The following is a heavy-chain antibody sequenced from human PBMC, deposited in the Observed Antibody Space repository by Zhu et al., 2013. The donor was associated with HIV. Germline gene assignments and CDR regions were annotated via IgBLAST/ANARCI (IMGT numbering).Heavy chain of an antibody. CDR1: GGTFSSYA. Sequence: QVQLVQSGAEVKKPGSSVKVSCKASGGTFSSYAISWVRQAPGQGLEWMGGIIPIFGTANYAQKFQGRVTITADESTSTAYMELSSLRSEDTAVYYCARPPIIAVAGTAKQDYYYYGMDVWGQGTTVTVSS. V-gene: IGHV1-69*12. D-gene: IGHD6-19*01. CDR3: ARPPIIAVAGTAKQDYYYYGMDV. J-gene: IGHJ6*02. CDR2: IIPIFGTA.